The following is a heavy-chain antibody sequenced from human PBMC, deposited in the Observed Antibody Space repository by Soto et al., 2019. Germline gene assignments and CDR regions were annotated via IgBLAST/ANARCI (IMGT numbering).Heavy chain of an antibody. CDR1: GGSISSGGYY. Sequence: QVQLQESGPGLVKPSQTLSLTCTVSGGSISSGGYYWSWIRQPPGKGLAWIGYIYYSGSTYYNPSLKSRVTISVDTSKNQFSLKLSSVTAADTAVYYCARGVTMVRGVIHTPYFDYWGQGTLVTVSS. CDR2: IYYSGST. CDR3: ARGVTMVRGVIHTPYFDY. J-gene: IGHJ4*02. D-gene: IGHD3-10*01. V-gene: IGHV4-31*03.